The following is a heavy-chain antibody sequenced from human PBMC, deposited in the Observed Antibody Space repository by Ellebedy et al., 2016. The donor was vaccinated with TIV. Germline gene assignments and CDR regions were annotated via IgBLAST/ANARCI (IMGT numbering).Heavy chain of an antibody. CDR2: VYYSGSP. Sequence: MPSETLSLTCDVSGGFVNSSRHYWAWIRQPPGKGLEWIGSVYYSGSPYYNPSFKSRVTLSADTSKNQFSLNLRTVTAADTAVYYCARGGKGIFSFWGQGTLVTVSS. D-gene: IGHD4-23*01. J-gene: IGHJ4*02. V-gene: IGHV4-39*01. CDR1: GGFVNSSRHY. CDR3: ARGGKGIFSF.